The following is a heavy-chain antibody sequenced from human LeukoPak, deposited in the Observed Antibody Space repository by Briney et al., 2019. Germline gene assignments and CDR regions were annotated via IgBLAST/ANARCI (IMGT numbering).Heavy chain of an antibody. V-gene: IGHV3-21*06. CDR1: GFTFKSFS. CDR3: ATRVTADSYDASDI. Sequence: GGSLRLSCAASGFTFKSFSMTWVRQAPGKGLEWVASISSTSAHKYHADSVQGRFTISRDNDKNTLYLQMNSLRTEDTALYYCATRVTADSYDASDIWGQGTMVTVSS. J-gene: IGHJ3*02. D-gene: IGHD6-13*01. CDR2: ISSTSAHK.